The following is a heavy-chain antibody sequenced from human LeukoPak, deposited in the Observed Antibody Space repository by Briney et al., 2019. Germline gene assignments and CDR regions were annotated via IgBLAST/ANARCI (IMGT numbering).Heavy chain of an antibody. CDR3: ASRMRPYCSSTSCYYYYMDV. CDR1: GGTFSSYA. Sequence: GASVKVSCTASGGTFSSYAISWVRQAPGRGLEWMGGIIPIFGTANYAQKFQGKVTITTDESTSTAYMELSSLRSEDTAVYYCASRMRPYCSSTSCYYYYMDVWGKGTTVTVSS. D-gene: IGHD2-2*01. CDR2: IIPIFGTA. J-gene: IGHJ6*03. V-gene: IGHV1-69*05.